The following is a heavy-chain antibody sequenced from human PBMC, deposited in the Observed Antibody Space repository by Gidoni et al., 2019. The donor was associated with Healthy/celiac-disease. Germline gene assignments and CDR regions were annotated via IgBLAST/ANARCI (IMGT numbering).Heavy chain of an antibody. CDR1: GYTFTSYD. J-gene: IGHJ6*02. Sequence: QVQLVQSGAEVKKPGASVKVSCKASGYTFTSYDINWVRQATGQGLEWMGWMNPNSGNTGYAQKFQGRVTMTRNTSISTAYMELSSLRSEDTAVYYCARGVRYQLLYAYYYGMDVWGQGTTVTVSS. D-gene: IGHD2-2*02. V-gene: IGHV1-8*01. CDR2: MNPNSGNT. CDR3: ARGVRYQLLYAYYYGMDV.